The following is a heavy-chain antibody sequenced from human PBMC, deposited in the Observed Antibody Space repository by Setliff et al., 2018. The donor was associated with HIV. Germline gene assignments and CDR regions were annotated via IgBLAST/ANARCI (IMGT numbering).Heavy chain of an antibody. CDR3: ARVGDSEKVQNRSVGSGYYYYYYYYYMDV. CDR2: IYYSGNP. J-gene: IGHJ6*03. CDR1: GGSISSGGYY. Sequence: SETLSLTCTVSGGSISSGGYYWSWIRQHPGKGLEWIGYIYYSGNPFYNPSLRSRVTISLDTSKNQFSLKLSSVTAADTAVYYCARVGDSEKVQNRSVGSGYYYYYYYYYMDVWGKGTTVTVSS. V-gene: IGHV4-31*03. D-gene: IGHD3-22*01.